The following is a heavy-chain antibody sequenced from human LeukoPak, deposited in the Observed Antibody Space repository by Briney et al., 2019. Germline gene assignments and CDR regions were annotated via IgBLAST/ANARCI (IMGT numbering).Heavy chain of an antibody. Sequence: GGSLRLSCAASGFTFSSYSITWVRQAPGKGLEWVLSISSSSSYIYYADSVKGRFTISRDNAKNSLYLQMNSLRAEDTAVYYCARDLGVWFDPWGQGTLVTVSS. D-gene: IGHD3-3*01. V-gene: IGHV3-21*01. CDR3: ARDLGVWFDP. CDR1: GFTFSSYS. J-gene: IGHJ5*02. CDR2: ISSSSSYI.